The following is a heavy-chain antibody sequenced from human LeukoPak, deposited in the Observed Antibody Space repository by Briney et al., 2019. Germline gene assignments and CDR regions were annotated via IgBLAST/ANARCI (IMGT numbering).Heavy chain of an antibody. J-gene: IGHJ4*02. CDR3: AREGDSSGYYSYFDY. V-gene: IGHV1-69*05. CDR1: GGTFNGYA. Sequence: ASVKVSCKASGGTFNGYAISWVRQAPGQGLEWMGGIIPIFGTANYAQKFQGRVTITTDESTSTAYMELSSLRSEDTAVYYCAREGDSSGYYSYFDYWGQGTLVTVSS. CDR2: IIPIFGTA. D-gene: IGHD3-22*01.